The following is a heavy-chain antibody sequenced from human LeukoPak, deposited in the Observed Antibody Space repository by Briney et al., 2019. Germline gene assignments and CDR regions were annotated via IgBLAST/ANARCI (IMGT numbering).Heavy chain of an antibody. D-gene: IGHD3-22*01. J-gene: IGHJ4*02. Sequence: GGSLRLSCAASGFTFSKAWMNWVRQAPGKGLEWVGRIKKKSDGGATDYGAPVKGRFTISRDDSKNTLFLQMNSLKIEDTAVYYCTTLGYYYDTNAGAGDYWGQGTLVTVSS. CDR2: IKKKSDGGAT. CDR1: GFTFSKAW. CDR3: TTLGYYYDTNAGAGDY. V-gene: IGHV3-15*01.